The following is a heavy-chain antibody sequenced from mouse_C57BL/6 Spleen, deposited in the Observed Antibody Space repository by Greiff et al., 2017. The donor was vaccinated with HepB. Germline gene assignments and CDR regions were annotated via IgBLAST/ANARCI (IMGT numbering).Heavy chain of an antibody. CDR3: ARILRGYYAMDY. D-gene: IGHD1-1*01. Sequence: VQLKESGPELVKPGASVKISCKASGYSFTGYYMNWVKQSPEKSLEWIGEINPSTGGTTYNQKFKAKATLTVDKSSSTAYMQLKSLTSEDSAVYYCARILRGYYAMDYWGQGTSVTVSS. CDR2: INPSTGGT. J-gene: IGHJ4*01. V-gene: IGHV1-42*01. CDR1: GYSFTGYY.